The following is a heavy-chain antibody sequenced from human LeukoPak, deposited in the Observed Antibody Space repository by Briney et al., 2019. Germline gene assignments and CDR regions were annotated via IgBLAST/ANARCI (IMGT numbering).Heavy chain of an antibody. CDR1: GFTFSIFW. V-gene: IGHV3-7*01. D-gene: IGHD3-22*01. CDR3: ATSYDSSGNS. CDR2: IKQDGSAK. Sequence: GGSLRLSCAASGFTFSIFWMSWVRQAPGKGLEWVANIKQDGSAKYYVDSVKGRFTISRDNARNSLYLEMNNLRAEDTAIYYCATSYDSSGNSWGQGTLVTVSS. J-gene: IGHJ4*02.